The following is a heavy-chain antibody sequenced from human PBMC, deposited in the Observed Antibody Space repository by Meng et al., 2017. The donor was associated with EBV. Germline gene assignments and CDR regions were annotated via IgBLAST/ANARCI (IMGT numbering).Heavy chain of an antibody. J-gene: IGHJ4*02. CDR2: INSDGSST. V-gene: IGHV3-74*01. Sequence: VQLVESVGGLGQPGGSLRLPCAGSGFTFSSYWMHWVRQAPGKGLVWVSRINSDGSSTSYADSVKGRFTISRDNAKNTLYLQMNSLRAEDTAVYYCARGGGYSSSWYPDWGQGTLVTASS. CDR1: GFTFSSYW. CDR3: ARGGGYSSSWYPD. D-gene: IGHD6-13*01.